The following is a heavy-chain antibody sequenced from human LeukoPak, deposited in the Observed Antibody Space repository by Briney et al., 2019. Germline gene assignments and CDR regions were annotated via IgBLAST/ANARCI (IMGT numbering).Heavy chain of an antibody. V-gene: IGHV3-23*01. J-gene: IGHJ4*02. CDR1: GFTFSTYA. D-gene: IGHD2-15*01. CDR2: ISNSGGTA. Sequence: PGGSLRLSCAASGFTFSTYAMGWVRQAPGKGLDWVSPISNSGGTAYSADSVKGRFTISRDNSKNTLYLQMNSLTAGDTAVYYCAKIGSSANFDYWGQGTLVTVSS. CDR3: AKIGSSANFDY.